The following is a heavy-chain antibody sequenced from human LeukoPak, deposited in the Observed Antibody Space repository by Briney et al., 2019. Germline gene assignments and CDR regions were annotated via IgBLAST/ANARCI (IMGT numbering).Heavy chain of an antibody. CDR2: ISWNGGST. D-gene: IGHD1-1*01. V-gene: IGHV3-20*04. Sequence: PGGSLRLSCAASGFTFSSYAMSWVRQAPGKGLEWVSDISWNGGSTGYADSVKGRFTIARDNAKNSLHLQMNSLSAEDTAFYYCVREKRSGTTWNFYYYMDVWGKGTTVTVS. CDR1: GFTFSSYA. J-gene: IGHJ6*03. CDR3: VREKRSGTTWNFYYYMDV.